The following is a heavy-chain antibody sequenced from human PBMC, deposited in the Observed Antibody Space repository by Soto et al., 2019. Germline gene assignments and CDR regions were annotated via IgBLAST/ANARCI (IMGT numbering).Heavy chain of an antibody. CDR1: GFTFDDFA. CDR2: INWNSGDI. Sequence: EMQLVESGGGLVQPGRSLRLSCAASGFTFDDFAMHWVRQAPGKGLEWVSGINWNSGDIDYADSVRGRFTISRDNAKNALYLQMNSLRAEDAALYYCVKDIGASGAYWYFDLWGRGTLVTVS. D-gene: IGHD2-8*02. J-gene: IGHJ2*01. V-gene: IGHV3-9*01. CDR3: VKDIGASGAYWYFDL.